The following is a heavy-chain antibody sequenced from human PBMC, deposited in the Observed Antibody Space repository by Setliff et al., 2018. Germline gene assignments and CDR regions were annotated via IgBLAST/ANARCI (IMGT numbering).Heavy chain of an antibody. CDR1: GGSIGPHY. Sequence: SETLSLTCTVSGGSIGPHYWTWIRQSPEKGLEWIGEINHRGSTNYNPSLKSRVTISIDTSKDQFSLKLISMTAADTAVYYCARGRNIAARLLDSCGQGTLVTVSS. J-gene: IGHJ4*02. D-gene: IGHD6-6*01. CDR2: INHRGST. V-gene: IGHV4-34*01. CDR3: ARGRNIAARLLDS.